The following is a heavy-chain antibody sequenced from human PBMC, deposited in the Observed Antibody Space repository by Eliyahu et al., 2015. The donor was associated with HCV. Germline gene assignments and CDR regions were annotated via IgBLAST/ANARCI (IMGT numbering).Heavy chain of an antibody. CDR3: ARLPGGMRYFDYWGQVDY. D-gene: IGHD3-9*01. CDR2: IWYDGSNK. Sequence: QVQLVESGGGVVQPGRSLRLSCAASGFTFSSYGMHWVRQAPGKGLEWVAVIWYDGSNKYYADSVKGRFTISRDNSKNTLYLQMNSLRAEDTAVYYCARLPGGMRYFDYWGQVDYWGQGTLVTVSS. V-gene: IGHV3-33*01. CDR1: GFTFSSYG. J-gene: IGHJ4*02.